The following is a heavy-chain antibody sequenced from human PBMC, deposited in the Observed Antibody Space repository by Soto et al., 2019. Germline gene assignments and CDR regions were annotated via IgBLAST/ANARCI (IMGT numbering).Heavy chain of an antibody. V-gene: IGHV1-18*01. D-gene: IGHD2-21*01. J-gene: IGHJ6*02. CDR2: ISAYNGNT. Sequence: ASVKVSCKASGYTFSSFGINWVRQAPGQGLEWMGWISAYNGNTKYAQKLQGRVTTTTDTSTSTAYMELRSLRSDDTAVYYCARVGGMDCGGGRYGMDVWGQGTTVTVSS. CDR1: GYTFSSFG. CDR3: ARVGGMDCGGGRYGMDV.